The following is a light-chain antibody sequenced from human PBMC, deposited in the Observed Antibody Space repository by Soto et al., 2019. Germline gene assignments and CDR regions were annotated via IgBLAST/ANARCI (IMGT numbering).Light chain of an antibody. Sequence: QSALTQPPSASGSPGQSVTISFTGTSSDVGGYNFVSWYQQHPGKAPKLMIYEVSERPSGVPDRFSSSKSGNTASLTVSGLQAEDEADYYCSSYAGRNIVVFGGGTKLTVL. CDR1: SSDVGGYNF. CDR2: EVS. J-gene: IGLJ2*01. V-gene: IGLV2-8*01. CDR3: SSYAGRNIVV.